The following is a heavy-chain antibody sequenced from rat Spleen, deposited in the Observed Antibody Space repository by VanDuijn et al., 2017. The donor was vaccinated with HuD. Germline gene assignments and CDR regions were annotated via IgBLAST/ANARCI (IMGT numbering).Heavy chain of an antibody. CDR3: VRRGVRAWYFDF. D-gene: IGHD4-3*01. V-gene: IGHV5-29*01. CDR2: ISYDGSST. Sequence: EVQLVESDGGLVQPGRSLKLSCAASGFTFSDYYMAWVRQAPTKGLEWVATISYDGSSTYYRDSVKGRFTISRDNAKSTLYLQMDSLRSEDTATYYCVRRGVRAWYFDFWGPGTMVTVSS. J-gene: IGHJ1*01. CDR1: GFTFSDYY.